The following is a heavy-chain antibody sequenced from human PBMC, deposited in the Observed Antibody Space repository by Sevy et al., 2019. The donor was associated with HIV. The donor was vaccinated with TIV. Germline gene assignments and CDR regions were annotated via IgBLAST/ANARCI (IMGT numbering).Heavy chain of an antibody. CDR3: AREEITGFDY. CDR2: ISAGGGSV. D-gene: IGHD3-16*01. V-gene: IGHV3-23*01. CDR1: GFIFRTYA. J-gene: IGHJ4*02. Sequence: GGSLRLSCAASGFIFRTYAMTWVRQAPGKGLEWVSTISAGGGSVYYADSVKGWFTISRDNSNNRLYLQMNTLRAEDTAVYSCAREEITGFDYWGRGTLVTVSS.